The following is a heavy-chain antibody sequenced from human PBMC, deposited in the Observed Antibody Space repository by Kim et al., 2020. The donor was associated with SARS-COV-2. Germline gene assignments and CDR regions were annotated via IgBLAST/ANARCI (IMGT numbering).Heavy chain of an antibody. CDR1: GFTFSNAW. D-gene: IGHD6-13*01. J-gene: IGHJ6*02. V-gene: IGHV3-15*01. CDR2: IKSKTDGGTT. Sequence: GGSLRLSCAASGFTFSNAWMSWVRQAPGKGLEWVGRIKSKTDGGTTDYAAPVKGRFTISRDDSKNTLYLQMNSLKTEDTAVYYCTTDGSSSWSGYFYYGMDVWGQGTTVTVSS. CDR3: TTDGSSSWSGYFYYGMDV.